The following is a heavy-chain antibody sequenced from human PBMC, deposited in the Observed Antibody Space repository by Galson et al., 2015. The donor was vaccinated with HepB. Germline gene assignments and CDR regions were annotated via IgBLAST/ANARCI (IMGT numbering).Heavy chain of an antibody. D-gene: IGHD2-15*01. V-gene: IGHV1-69*13. CDR1: GYTFTGYY. J-gene: IGHJ4*02. CDR3: ARGSVVVVAATHFDY. Sequence: SVKVSCKASGYTFTGYYMHWVRQAPGQGLEWMGGIIPIFGTANYAQKFQGRVTITADESTSTAYMELSSLRSEDTAVYYCARGSVVVVAATHFDYWGQGTLVTVSS. CDR2: IIPIFGTA.